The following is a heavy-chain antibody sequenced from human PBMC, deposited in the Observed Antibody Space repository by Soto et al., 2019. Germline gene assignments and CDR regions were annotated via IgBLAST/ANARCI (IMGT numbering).Heavy chain of an antibody. J-gene: IGHJ5*02. CDR1: GFTFSSYA. Sequence: GSLRLSCAASGFTFSSYAMHWDRQAPGKGLEWVAVISYDGSNKYYADSVKGRFTISRDNSKNTLYLQMNSLRAEDTAVYYCARGALRIQLWAVWFDPWGQGT. CDR2: ISYDGSNK. CDR3: ARGALRIQLWAVWFDP. D-gene: IGHD5-18*01. V-gene: IGHV3-30-3*01.